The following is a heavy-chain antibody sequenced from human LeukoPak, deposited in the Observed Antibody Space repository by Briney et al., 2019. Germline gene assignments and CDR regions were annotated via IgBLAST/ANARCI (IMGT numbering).Heavy chain of an antibody. CDR3: AKSFSYYYDSSGYYRGAFDY. D-gene: IGHD3-22*01. Sequence: PGGTLRLSCAASGFTFRRYGMNWVRQAPGKGLEWVSAISGSGGSTYYGDSVKGRFTISRDNSKNTLYLQMNSLRAEDTAVYYCAKSFSYYYDSSGYYRGAFDYWGQGTLVTVSS. CDR2: ISGSGGST. J-gene: IGHJ4*02. CDR1: GFTFRRYG. V-gene: IGHV3-23*01.